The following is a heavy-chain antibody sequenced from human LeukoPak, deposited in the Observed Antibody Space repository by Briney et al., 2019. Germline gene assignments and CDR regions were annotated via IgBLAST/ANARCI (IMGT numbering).Heavy chain of an antibody. CDR2: IIPIFGTA. CDR3: ARGAPSGWYPYYYYYYMDV. CDR1: GGTFSSYA. V-gene: IGHV1-69*05. Sequence: SVKVSCKASGGTFSSYAISWVRQAPGQGLEWMGRIIPIFGTANYAQKFQGRGTITTDESTSTAYMELSSLRSEDTAVYYCARGAPSGWYPYYYYYYMDVWGKGTTVTVSS. D-gene: IGHD6-19*01. J-gene: IGHJ6*03.